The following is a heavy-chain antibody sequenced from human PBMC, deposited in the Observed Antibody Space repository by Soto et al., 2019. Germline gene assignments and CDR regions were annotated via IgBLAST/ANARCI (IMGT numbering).Heavy chain of an antibody. CDR2: ISYDGSNK. CDR3: ARVVAAAGYDAFDI. CDR1: GFTFSRYA. J-gene: IGHJ3*02. V-gene: IGHV3-30-3*01. Sequence: QVQLVESGGGVVQPGRSLRLSCAASGFTFSRYAMHWVRQATGKGLEWVAVISYDGSNKYYADSVKGRFTISRDNSKDTLYLQMNSLRAEDTAVYYCARVVAAAGYDAFDIWGQGTMVTVSS. D-gene: IGHD6-13*01.